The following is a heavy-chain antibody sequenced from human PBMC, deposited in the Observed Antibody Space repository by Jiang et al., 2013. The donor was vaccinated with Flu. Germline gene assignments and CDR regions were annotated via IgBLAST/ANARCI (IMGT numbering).Heavy chain of an antibody. CDR1: GFTFSSYS. CDR3: TTDPETYYYDSSGIPREFDY. D-gene: IGHD3-22*01. Sequence: VQLLESGGGPVKPGGSLRLSCAASGFTFSSYSMNWVRQAPGKGLEWVGRIKSKTDGGTTDYAAPVKGRFTISRDDSKNTLYLQMNSLKTEDTAVYYCTTDPETYYYDSSGIPREFDYWGQGTLVTVSS. V-gene: IGHV3-15*01. J-gene: IGHJ4*02. CDR2: IKSKTDGGTT.